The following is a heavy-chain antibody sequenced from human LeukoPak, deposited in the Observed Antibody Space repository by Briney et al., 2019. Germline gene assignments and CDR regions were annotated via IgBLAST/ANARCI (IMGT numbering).Heavy chain of an antibody. V-gene: IGHV3-74*01. J-gene: IGHJ4*02. CDR1: GFTFSSYW. CDR3: ARVRDISGHWGFLDY. D-gene: IGHD6-19*01. Sequence: PGGSLRLSCAASGFTFSSYWMHWVRQAPGKGLEWVSCISSNGSTINYADSVKGRFTISRDNAKNTLYLQMNSLRAEDTAVFYCARVRDISGHWGFLDYWGQGTLVTVSS. CDR2: ISSNGSTI.